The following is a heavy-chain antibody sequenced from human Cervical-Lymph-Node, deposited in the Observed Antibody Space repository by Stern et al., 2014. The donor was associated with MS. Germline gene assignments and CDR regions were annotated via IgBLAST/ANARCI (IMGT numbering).Heavy chain of an antibody. V-gene: IGHV7-4-1*02. J-gene: IGHJ4*02. Sequence: DQLVESGSELKKPGASVKVSCKASGYTFTSYAMNWVRQAPGQGLEWMGWINTNTGNPTYAQGFTGRFVFSLDTSVSTAYLQITTLKAEDTAVYYCAIHSYTRFLDYWGQGTLVTVSS. D-gene: IGHD3-16*02. CDR3: AIHSYTRFLDY. CDR2: INTNTGNP. CDR1: GYTFTSYA.